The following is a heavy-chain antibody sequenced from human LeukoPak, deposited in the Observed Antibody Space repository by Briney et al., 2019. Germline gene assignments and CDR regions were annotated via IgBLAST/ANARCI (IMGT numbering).Heavy chain of an antibody. J-gene: IGHJ2*01. D-gene: IGHD3-22*01. CDR3: ASPPPNMITIGYWYFDL. CDR1: GGSISSSSYY. V-gene: IGHV4-39*01. Sequence: SETLSLTCTVSGGSISSSSYYWGWIRQPPGKGLEWIGSIYYSGSTYYNPSLKSRVTISVDTSKNQFSLKLSSVTAADTAVYYCASPPPNMITIGYWYFDLWGRGTLVTVSS. CDR2: IYYSGST.